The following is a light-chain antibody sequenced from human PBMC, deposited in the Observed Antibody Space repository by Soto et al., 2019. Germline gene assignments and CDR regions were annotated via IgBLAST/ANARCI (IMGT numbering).Light chain of an antibody. J-gene: IGKJ4*01. V-gene: IGKV3D-15*01. Sequence: IVLTQSPATLSVSPGERVTLSCRASENVGTNLAWYQQRPGQPPRLLIYGSSTRATGILATFSGSGSRTEFTLTISSLQSEDSAVYYCQQYNNWGLSFGGGTRVEIK. CDR3: QQYNNWGLS. CDR1: ENVGTN. CDR2: GSS.